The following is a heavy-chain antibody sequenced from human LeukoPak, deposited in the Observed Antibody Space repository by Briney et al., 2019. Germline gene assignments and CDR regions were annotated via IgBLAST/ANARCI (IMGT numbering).Heavy chain of an antibody. J-gene: IGHJ4*02. CDR3: AKGISIYSYFDN. CDR2: ISASGGST. CDR1: GFTFSSFA. Sequence: GGSLRLSCAASGFTFSSFAMSWVRQDPGKRLEWISVISASGGSTYYADSVKGRFTISRDNSKNTLHLQMNSLRAEDTAVYYCAKGISIYSYFDNWGQGTLVTVSS. V-gene: IGHV3-23*01. D-gene: IGHD3-16*02.